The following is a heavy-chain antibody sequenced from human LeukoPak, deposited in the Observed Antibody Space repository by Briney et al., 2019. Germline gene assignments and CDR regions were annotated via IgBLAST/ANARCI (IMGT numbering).Heavy chain of an antibody. CDR2: ITTISHYI. V-gene: IGHV3-21*01. CDR3: ARSGGPGTYHQLRYNWFDP. D-gene: IGHD3-10*01. CDR1: GFTLSDYH. J-gene: IGHJ5*02. Sequence: GGSLRLSCAASGFTLSDYHMNWVRQAPGKGLEWLSSITTISHYIYYAGAVRGRFTISRDNAKNSLYLQMNSLRGEDTAVYYCARSGGPGTYHQLRYNWFDPWGQGTLVTVCS.